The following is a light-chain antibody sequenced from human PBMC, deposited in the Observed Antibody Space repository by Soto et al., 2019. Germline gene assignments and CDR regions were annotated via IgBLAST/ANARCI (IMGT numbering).Light chain of an antibody. CDR3: SSYTSSSLYV. Sequence: QSALTQPASVSGSPGQSITISCTGTSSDVGGYNYVSWYQQHPGKAPKLMIYDVTNRPSGVSNRFSGSKSGTTASLTISGLQAEDEADYYCSSYTSSSLYVFGTGTKLTVL. J-gene: IGLJ1*01. CDR1: SSDVGGYNY. V-gene: IGLV2-14*03. CDR2: DVT.